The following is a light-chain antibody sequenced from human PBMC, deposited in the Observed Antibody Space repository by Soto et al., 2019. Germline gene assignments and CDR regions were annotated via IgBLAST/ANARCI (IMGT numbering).Light chain of an antibody. CDR1: ESFSTN. V-gene: IGKV3-15*01. J-gene: IGKJ5*01. CDR2: GGS. Sequence: ERLVTQAPVTLSVSPGEGATLSCRASESFSTNLAWYQQRPGQAPRLLIYGGSTRATGVPARFSGSGSGTDFTLTISRLEPEDFAVYYCQQRRSWQVTFGQVTRL. CDR3: QQRRSWQVT.